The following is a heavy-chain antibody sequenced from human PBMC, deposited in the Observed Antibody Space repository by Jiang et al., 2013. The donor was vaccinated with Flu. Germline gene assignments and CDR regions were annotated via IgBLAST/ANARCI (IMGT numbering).Heavy chain of an antibody. CDR3: ARAGSTYSGSRSAHFDY. D-gene: IGHD1-26*01. CDR1: GFTFSSYA. J-gene: IGHJ4*02. Sequence: VQLVESGGGVVQPGRSLRLSCAASGFTFSSYAMHWVRQAPGKGLEWVAVISYDGSNKYYADSVKGRFTISRDNSKNTLYLQMNSLRAEDTAVYYCARAGSTYSGSRSAHFDYWGQGTLVTVSS. V-gene: IGHV3-30-3*01. CDR2: ISYDGSNK.